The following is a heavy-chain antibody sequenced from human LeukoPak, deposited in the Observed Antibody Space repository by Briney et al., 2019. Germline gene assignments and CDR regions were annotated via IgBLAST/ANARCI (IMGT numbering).Heavy chain of an antibody. CDR2: IYYSGST. Sequence: PSQTLSLTCTVSGXSISSGGYYWRWIRQHPGKGLEWFGYIYYSGSTYYNPSLKSRVTISVDTSKNQFSLKLSSVTAADTAVYYCARGFQGVYYDSSGNYFDYWGQGTLVTVSS. J-gene: IGHJ4*02. D-gene: IGHD3-22*01. CDR3: ARGFQGVYYDSSGNYFDY. CDR1: GXSISSGGYY. V-gene: IGHV4-31*03.